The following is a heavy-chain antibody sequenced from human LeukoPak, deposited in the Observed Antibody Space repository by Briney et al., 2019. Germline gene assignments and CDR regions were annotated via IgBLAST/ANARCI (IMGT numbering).Heavy chain of an antibody. Sequence: PSETLSLTCAVYGGSFSGYYWSWIRQPPGKGLEWIGEINHSGSTNYNPSLKSRVTISVDTSKNQFSQKLSSVTAADTAVYYCARDSWDTMIVVVTRPPDYYYGMDVWGQGTTVTVSS. D-gene: IGHD3-22*01. V-gene: IGHV4-34*01. CDR1: GGSFSGYY. J-gene: IGHJ6*02. CDR2: INHSGST. CDR3: ARDSWDTMIVVVTRPPDYYYGMDV.